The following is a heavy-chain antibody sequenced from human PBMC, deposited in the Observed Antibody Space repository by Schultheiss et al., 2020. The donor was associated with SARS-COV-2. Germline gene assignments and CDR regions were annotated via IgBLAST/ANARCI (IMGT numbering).Heavy chain of an antibody. J-gene: IGHJ3*02. CDR2: ISYDGSNK. V-gene: IGHV3-30*01. D-gene: IGHD3-22*01. Sequence: GGSLRLSCAASGFTFSSYAMHWVRQAPGKGLEWVAVISYDGSNKYYADSVKGRFTISRDNSKNTLYLQMNSLRAEDTAVYYCARDSPNDTPGAFDIWGQGTMVTVSS. CDR1: GFTFSSYA. CDR3: ARDSPNDTPGAFDI.